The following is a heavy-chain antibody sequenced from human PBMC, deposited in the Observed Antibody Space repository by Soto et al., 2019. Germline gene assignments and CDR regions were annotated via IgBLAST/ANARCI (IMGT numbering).Heavy chain of an antibody. CDR3: ARMGGWFDP. Sequence: QLQLQESGSGLVKPSQTLSLTCAVSGASISSGGYSWNWIRQPPGKGLEWIGYIYDNGNTYYNPSLKSRVTLSVAKSRNQFSLNLTSVTAADTAVYFCARMGGWFDPWGQGTLVTVSA. D-gene: IGHD3-16*01. V-gene: IGHV4-30-2*01. CDR1: GASISSGGYS. CDR2: IYDNGNT. J-gene: IGHJ5*02.